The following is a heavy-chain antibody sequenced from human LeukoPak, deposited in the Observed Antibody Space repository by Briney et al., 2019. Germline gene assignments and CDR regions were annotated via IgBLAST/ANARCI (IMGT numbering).Heavy chain of an antibody. D-gene: IGHD6-13*01. CDR3: AREDSSSWSFDY. Sequence: ASVKVSCKASGYTFTSYDISWVRQAPGQGLEWMGWISVYSGNTNYAQKFQDRVTMTTDTSTSTAYMEVRSLRSDDTAVYFCAREDSSSWSFDYWGQGTLVTVSS. V-gene: IGHV1-18*01. CDR1: GYTFTSYD. J-gene: IGHJ4*02. CDR2: ISVYSGNT.